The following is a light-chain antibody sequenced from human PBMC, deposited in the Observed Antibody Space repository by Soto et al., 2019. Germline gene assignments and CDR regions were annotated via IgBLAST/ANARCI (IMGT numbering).Light chain of an antibody. Sequence: EIVLTQSPGTLSLSPGDRATLSCRASQSVSVYLDWYQQKPGQAPRLLISDASNRATGIPARFSGSGSGTDFTLTISSLEPEDFAVYYCHQRQYWPPITFGQGTRLEIK. V-gene: IGKV3-11*01. CDR1: QSVSVY. CDR3: HQRQYWPPIT. CDR2: DAS. J-gene: IGKJ5*01.